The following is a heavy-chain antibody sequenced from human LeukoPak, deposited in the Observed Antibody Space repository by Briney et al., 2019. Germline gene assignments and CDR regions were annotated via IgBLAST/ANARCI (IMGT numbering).Heavy chain of an antibody. CDR1: GYTFTGYY. V-gene: IGHV1-2*02. J-gene: IGHJ3*02. Sequence: ASVKVSCKASGYTFTGYYMHWVRQAPGQGLEWMGWINPNSGGTNYAQKFQGRVTMTRDTSISTAYMELSRLRSDDTAVYYCARVREVLRAFDIWGQGTMVTVSS. CDR3: ARVREVLRAFDI. D-gene: IGHD3-10*01. CDR2: INPNSGGT.